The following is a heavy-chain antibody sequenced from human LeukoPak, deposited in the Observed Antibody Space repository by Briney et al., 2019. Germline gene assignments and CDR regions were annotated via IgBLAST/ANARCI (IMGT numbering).Heavy chain of an antibody. CDR1: GFTFSSYE. D-gene: IGHD1-1*01. V-gene: IGHV3-48*03. J-gene: IGHJ3*01. CDR3: ARERVTTTAFDV. Sequence: PGGSLRLSCAASGFTFSSYEMNWVRQAPGKGLEWVSHSSSSGSTIYYAGSVKGRFTIARDNAKNSVYLQMNSLRAEDTAVYYCARERVTTTAFDVWGQGTMVTVSS. CDR2: SSSSGSTI.